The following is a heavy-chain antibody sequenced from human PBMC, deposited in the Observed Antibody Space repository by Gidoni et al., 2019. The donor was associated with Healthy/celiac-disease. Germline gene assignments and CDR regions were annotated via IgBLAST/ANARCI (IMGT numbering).Heavy chain of an antibody. D-gene: IGHD3-3*01. J-gene: IGHJ4*02. CDR3: ARTGEGLLRTPFDY. Sequence: QVQLVESGGGVVQPGRSLRLSCAASGFTFSSYGMHWGRQAPGKGLEWVAVIWYDGSNKYYADSVKGRFTISRDNSKNTLYLQMNSLRAEDTAVYYCARTGEGLLRTPFDYWGQGTLVTVSS. CDR1: GFTFSSYG. CDR2: IWYDGSNK. V-gene: IGHV3-33*01.